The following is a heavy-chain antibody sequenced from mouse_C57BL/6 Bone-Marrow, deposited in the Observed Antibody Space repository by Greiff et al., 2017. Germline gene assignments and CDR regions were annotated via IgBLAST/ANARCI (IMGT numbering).Heavy chain of an antibody. Sequence: EVQLQQSGAELVRPGASVKLSCTASGFNIKDDYMHWVKQRPEQGLEWIGWIDPENGDTEYASKFQGKATITADTSSNTAYLQLSSLTSEDTAVYYCTVYYYGSSWWFAYWGQGTLVTVSA. CDR3: TVYYYGSSWWFAY. CDR2: IDPENGDT. V-gene: IGHV14-4*01. D-gene: IGHD1-1*01. CDR1: GFNIKDDY. J-gene: IGHJ3*01.